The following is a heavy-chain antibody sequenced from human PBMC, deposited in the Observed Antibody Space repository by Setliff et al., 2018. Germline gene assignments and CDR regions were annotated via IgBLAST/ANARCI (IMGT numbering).Heavy chain of an antibody. CDR2: IYHNGNT. CDR3: ARDRTAYSYGLDV. V-gene: IGHV4-59*02. D-gene: IGHD5-18*01. Sequence: PSETLSLTCTVSGGSVSPYLWSWIRQPPGKGLQWIGNIYHNGNTNFNPSLKSRVNMSIDTSKNQFALNLKSVTAADTAVYYCARDRTAYSYGLDVWGQGTTVTVSS. CDR1: GGSVSPYL. J-gene: IGHJ6*02.